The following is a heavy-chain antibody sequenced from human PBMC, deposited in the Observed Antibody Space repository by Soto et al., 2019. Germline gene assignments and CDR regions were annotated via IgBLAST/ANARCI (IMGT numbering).Heavy chain of an antibody. V-gene: IGHV3-33*01. CDR1: GFTFSSYG. CDR2: IWYDGSNK. CDR3: ARDPKTYYDFWSDFGGMEV. J-gene: IGHJ6*02. Sequence: GGSLRLSCAASGFTFSSYGMHWVRQAPGKGLEWVAVIWYDGSNKYYADSVKGRFTISRDNSKNTLYLQMNSLRAEDTAVYYCARDPKTYYDFWSDFGGMEVWGQGTTVTVSS. D-gene: IGHD3-3*01.